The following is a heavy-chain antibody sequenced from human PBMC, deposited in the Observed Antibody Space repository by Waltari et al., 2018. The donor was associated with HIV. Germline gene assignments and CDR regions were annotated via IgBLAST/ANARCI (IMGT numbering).Heavy chain of an antibody. Sequence: QAPGKGLEWVSAISGSGGSTYYADSVKGRFTISRDNSKNTLYLQMNSLRAEDTAVYYCARKRGVCSSTSCYSYYFDYWGQGTLVTVSS. J-gene: IGHJ4*02. CDR3: ARKRGVCSSTSCYSYYFDY. V-gene: IGHV3-23*01. CDR2: ISGSGGST. D-gene: IGHD2-2*02.